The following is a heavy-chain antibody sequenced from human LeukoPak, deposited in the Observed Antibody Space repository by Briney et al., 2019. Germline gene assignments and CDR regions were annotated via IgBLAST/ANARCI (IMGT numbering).Heavy chain of an antibody. J-gene: IGHJ1*01. CDR3: ARESRWQQPSFQH. Sequence: PGRSLRLSCAASGFTFSSYGMHWVRQAPGKGLEWVAVIWYDGSNTYYGDPVKGRFTISRDNSRNTLSLQMNSLRVDDTAVYYCARESRWQQPSFQHWGQGTLVTVSS. D-gene: IGHD6-13*01. CDR1: GFTFSSYG. CDR2: IWYDGSNT. V-gene: IGHV3-33*01.